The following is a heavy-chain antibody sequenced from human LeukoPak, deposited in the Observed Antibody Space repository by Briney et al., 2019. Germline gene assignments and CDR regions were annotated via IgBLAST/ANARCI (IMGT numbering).Heavy chain of an antibody. J-gene: IGHJ4*02. Sequence: GESLRLSCAASGFSFSSYSMNWVRQAPGKGLEWVSSISSSSSFIYYADSVKGRFTISRDNAQNSLHLQMNSLRAEDTAVYYCARERGAGLSSSWIDYWGQGTLVTVSS. CDR1: GFSFSSYS. D-gene: IGHD6-13*01. V-gene: IGHV3-21*01. CDR2: ISSSSSFI. CDR3: ARERGAGLSSSWIDY.